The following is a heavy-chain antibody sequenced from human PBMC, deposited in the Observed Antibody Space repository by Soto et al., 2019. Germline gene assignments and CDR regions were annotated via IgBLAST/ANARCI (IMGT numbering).Heavy chain of an antibody. Sequence: GGSLRLSCAASGFTFSSYAMSWVRQAPGKGLEWVSAISGSGGSTYYADSVKGRFTISRDNSKNTLYLQMNSLRAEDTAVYYCAKDAGRGYSGYDSALYYFDYWGQGTLVTVSS. CDR2: ISGSGGST. CDR1: GFTFSSYA. J-gene: IGHJ4*02. V-gene: IGHV3-23*01. CDR3: AKDAGRGYSGYDSALYYFDY. D-gene: IGHD5-12*01.